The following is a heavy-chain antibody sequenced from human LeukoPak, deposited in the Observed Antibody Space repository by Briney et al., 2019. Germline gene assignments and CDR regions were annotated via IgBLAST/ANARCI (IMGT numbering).Heavy chain of an antibody. J-gene: IGHJ6*02. D-gene: IGHD4-4*01. CDR2: ISYDGSNK. V-gene: IGHV3-30*18. CDR3: AKDSYSTVITYYYYYYGMDV. CDR1: GFTFSKFG. Sequence: GGSLRLSCAASGFTFSKFGMHWVRQAPGKGLEWVAVISYDGSNKYYADSVKGRFTISRDNSKNTLYLQMNSLRAEDTAVYYCAKDSYSTVITYYYYYYGMDVWGQGTTVTVSS.